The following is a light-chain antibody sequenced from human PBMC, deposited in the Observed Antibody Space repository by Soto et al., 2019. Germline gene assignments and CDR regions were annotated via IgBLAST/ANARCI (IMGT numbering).Light chain of an antibody. V-gene: IGLV1-44*01. CDR3: AAWDDSLNAEV. Sequence: QSVLTQPTSASGTPGQRVTISCSGSSSNIGSNTVNWYQQLPGTAPKLLIYSNNQRPSGVPDRFSGSKSGTSASLAISGLHSEDEADYYCAAWDDSLNAEVFGGGTKLTVL. CDR1: SSNIGSNT. CDR2: SNN. J-gene: IGLJ2*01.